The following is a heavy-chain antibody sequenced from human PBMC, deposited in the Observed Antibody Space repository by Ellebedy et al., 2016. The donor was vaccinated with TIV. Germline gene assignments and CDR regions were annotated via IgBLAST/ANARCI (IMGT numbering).Heavy chain of an antibody. V-gene: IGHV3-11*06. CDR2: ISSSSSYT. Sequence: GGSLRLXXAASGFTFSDYYMSWIRQAPGKGLEWVSYISSSSSYTNYADSVKGRFTISRDNSKNTLYLQMNSLRAEDTAVYYCVREIISLGSSGPSYYFDYWGQGTLVTVSS. CDR1: GFTFSDYY. CDR3: VREIISLGSSGPSYYFDY. J-gene: IGHJ4*02. D-gene: IGHD6-19*01.